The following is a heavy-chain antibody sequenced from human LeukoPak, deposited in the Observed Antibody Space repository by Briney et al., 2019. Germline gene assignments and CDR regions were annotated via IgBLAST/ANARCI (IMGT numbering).Heavy chain of an antibody. J-gene: IGHJ4*02. CDR2: IYSGGGI. V-gene: IGHV3-53*01. CDR1: GSTVSSNY. CDR3: AKDLEYSSSAFPFDY. D-gene: IGHD6-13*01. Sequence: GGSLRLSCAASGSTVSSNYMNWVRQAPGKGLEWVSVIYSGGGIYYAESVKGRFIISRDNSKNTLYLQMNSLRAEDTAVYYCAKDLEYSSSAFPFDYWGQGTLVTVSS.